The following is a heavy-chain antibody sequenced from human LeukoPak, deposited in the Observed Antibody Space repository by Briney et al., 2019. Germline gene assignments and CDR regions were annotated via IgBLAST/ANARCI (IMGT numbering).Heavy chain of an antibody. CDR1: GFTFSNAW. CDR2: IKSKTDGGTA. D-gene: IGHD1-26*01. CDR3: ITGRRGSYLRGVDY. V-gene: IGHV3-15*01. Sequence: PGGSLRLSCAASGFTFSNAWMNWVRQAPGMGLEWVGRIKSKTDGGTADYAAPVKGRFTISRDDSEDTVYLQMNSLKTEDTAVYYCITGRRGSYLRGVDYWGQGTLVTVSS. J-gene: IGHJ4*02.